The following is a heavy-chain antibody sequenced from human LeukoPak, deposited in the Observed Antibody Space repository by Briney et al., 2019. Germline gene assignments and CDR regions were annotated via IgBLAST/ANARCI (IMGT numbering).Heavy chain of an antibody. CDR1: GFTFDDYV. CDR3: AKMGAGLDY. Sequence: PGGALRLSCAASGFTFDDYVMHWVRQAPGKGLEWVSGISWYSGSIGYADSVKGRFTISRDNAKNSLYLQMNSLRAEDTALYYCAKMGAGLDYWGQGTLVTVSS. V-gene: IGHV3-9*01. CDR2: ISWYSGSI. J-gene: IGHJ4*02. D-gene: IGHD1-26*01.